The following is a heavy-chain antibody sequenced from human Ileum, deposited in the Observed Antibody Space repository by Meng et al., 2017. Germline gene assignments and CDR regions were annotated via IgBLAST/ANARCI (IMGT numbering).Heavy chain of an antibody. D-gene: IGHD6-6*01. CDR2: IWYDGSNK. Sequence: VQLLESGVGVVQPGRYLRLSCAASGFTFSSYGMHWVRQAPGKGLEWVAVIWYDGSNKYYADSVKGRFTISRDNSKNTLYLQMNSLRAEDTAVYYCARDGSSSGFDYWGQGTLVTVSS. CDR3: ARDGSSSGFDY. J-gene: IGHJ4*02. V-gene: IGHV3-33*01. CDR1: GFTFSSYG.